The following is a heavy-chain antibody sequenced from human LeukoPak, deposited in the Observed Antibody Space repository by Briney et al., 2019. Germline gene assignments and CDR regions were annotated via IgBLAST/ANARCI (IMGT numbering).Heavy chain of an antibody. D-gene: IGHD3-22*01. CDR2: IYSGGST. Sequence: GGSLRLSCAASGFTVSSNYMSWVRQAPGKGLEWVSVIYSGGSTYYADSVKGRFTISRDNSKNTRYLQMNSLRAEDTAVYYCARGRPYYYDSSGYYPYDAFDIWGQGTMVTVSS. V-gene: IGHV3-53*01. CDR1: GFTVSSNY. J-gene: IGHJ3*02. CDR3: ARGRPYYYDSSGYYPYDAFDI.